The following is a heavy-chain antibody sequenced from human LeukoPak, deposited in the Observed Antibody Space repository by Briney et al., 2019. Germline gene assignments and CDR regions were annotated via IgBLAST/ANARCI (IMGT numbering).Heavy chain of an antibody. CDR1: GFTFSSYW. Sequence: GSLRLSCAASGFTFSSYWMHWVRQAPGKGLVWVSRINSDGSTTNYADSVKGRFTISRDNAKNTLYLQMNSLRAEDTAVYYCARGRVGATSAFDSWGQGTLVTVSS. J-gene: IGHJ4*02. CDR2: INSDGSTT. V-gene: IGHV3-74*01. D-gene: IGHD1-26*01. CDR3: ARGRVGATSAFDS.